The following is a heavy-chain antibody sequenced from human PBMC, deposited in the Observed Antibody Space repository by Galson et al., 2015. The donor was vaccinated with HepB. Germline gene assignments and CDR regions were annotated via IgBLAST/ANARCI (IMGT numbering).Heavy chain of an antibody. V-gene: IGHV6-1*01. Sequence: CAISGDSVSSNSAAWNWIRQSPSRGLEWLGGTYYRSKWYNDYAVSVKSRITINPDTSKNQFSLQLNSVTPEDTAVYYCARDGVYVGATSYYYGMDVWGQGTTVTVSS. CDR1: GDSVSSNSAA. J-gene: IGHJ6*02. CDR2: TYYRSKWYN. D-gene: IGHD1-26*01. CDR3: ARDGVYVGATSYYYGMDV.